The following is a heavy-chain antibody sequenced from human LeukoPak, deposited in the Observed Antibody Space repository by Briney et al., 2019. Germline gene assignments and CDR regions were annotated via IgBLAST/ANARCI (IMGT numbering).Heavy chain of an antibody. D-gene: IGHD1-26*01. J-gene: IGHJ4*02. Sequence: GGSLRLSCAASGFTFSSYWMSWVRQAPGKGLEWVANIKQDGSEKYYVDSVKGRFTISRDNAKNSLYLQMDSLRAEDTAVYYCARRRYSGSSQHFDYWGQGTLVTVSS. CDR2: IKQDGSEK. CDR3: ARRRYSGSSQHFDY. CDR1: GFTFSSYW. V-gene: IGHV3-7*01.